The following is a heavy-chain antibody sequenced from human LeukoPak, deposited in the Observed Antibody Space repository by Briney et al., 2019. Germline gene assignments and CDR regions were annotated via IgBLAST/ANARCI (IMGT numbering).Heavy chain of an antibody. D-gene: IGHD6-25*01. CDR2: IYTSSGST. CDR1: GGSISSGGYY. J-gene: IGHJ4*02. CDR3: ARSHSGALSYFFDY. Sequence: SETLSLTCTVSGGSISSGGYYWSWIRQPAGKRLEWIGRIYTSSGSTNYNPSLKSRVTMSVDTSKNQFSLKLSSVTAADTAVYFCARSHSGALSYFFDYWGQGTLVTVSS. V-gene: IGHV4-61*02.